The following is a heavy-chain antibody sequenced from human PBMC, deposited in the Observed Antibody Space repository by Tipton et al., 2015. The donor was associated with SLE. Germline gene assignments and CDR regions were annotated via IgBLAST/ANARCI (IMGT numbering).Heavy chain of an antibody. CDR2: IKQDGSEI. J-gene: IGHJ2*01. CDR1: GFTFSSYW. Sequence: SLRLSCAASGFTFSSYWMSWVRQAPGKGLEWVANIKQDGSEIYYVDSVKGRFTISRDNAKNSLFLQMNSLRAEDTAVYYCAKEGEQWLATYWYFDLWGRGTLVTVSS. D-gene: IGHD6-19*01. CDR3: AKEGEQWLATYWYFDL. V-gene: IGHV3-7*03.